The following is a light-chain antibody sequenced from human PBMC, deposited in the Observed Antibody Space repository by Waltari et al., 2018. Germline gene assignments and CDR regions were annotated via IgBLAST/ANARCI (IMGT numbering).Light chain of an antibody. Sequence: QSALTQPRSVSGSPGQSVPISCSGTSSAVGRYNFVSWYQQHPGNAPKLLIYDVVKRPSGVPDRFSGSKSGNTASLTISGLQTEDESDYYCCSYAGSYTFVFGGGTQLTVL. V-gene: IGLV2-11*01. CDR3: CSYAGSYTFV. CDR2: DVV. J-gene: IGLJ7*01. CDR1: SSAVGRYNF.